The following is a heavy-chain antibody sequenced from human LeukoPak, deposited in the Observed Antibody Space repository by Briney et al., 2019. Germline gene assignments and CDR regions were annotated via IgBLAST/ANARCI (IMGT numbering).Heavy chain of an antibody. CDR1: GGSFSGYY. CDR2: INHSGST. J-gene: IGHJ4*02. V-gene: IGHV4-34*01. CDR3: AKDGSDYGDYEGYYFDY. D-gene: IGHD4-17*01. Sequence: KSSETLSLTCAVYGGSFSGYYWSWTRQPPGKGLEWIGEINHSGSTNYNPSLKSRVTISVDTSKNQFSLKLSSVTAADTAVYYCAKDGSDYGDYEGYYFDYWGQGTLVTVSS.